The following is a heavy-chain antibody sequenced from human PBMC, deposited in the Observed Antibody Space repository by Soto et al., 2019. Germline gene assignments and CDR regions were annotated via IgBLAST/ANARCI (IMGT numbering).Heavy chain of an antibody. D-gene: IGHD3-10*01. Sequence: GGSLRLSCAASGFIFSYYYMSWIRQAPGKGLEWVSYISRSGATIFYADSVKGRFTISRDNAKNSLYLQMNSLRAEDTAVYYCAREIDTTVRGIFISDGLDVWGQGTTVTVSS. CDR3: AREIDTTVRGIFISDGLDV. CDR1: GFIFSYYY. CDR2: ISRSGATI. V-gene: IGHV3-11*01. J-gene: IGHJ6*02.